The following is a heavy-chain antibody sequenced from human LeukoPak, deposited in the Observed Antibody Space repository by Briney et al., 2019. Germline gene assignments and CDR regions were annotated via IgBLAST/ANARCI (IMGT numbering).Heavy chain of an antibody. D-gene: IGHD3-10*01. V-gene: IGHV3-48*01. CDR1: GFTFSSYS. CDR3: AKHAPLVRGVNWYYYYYYMDV. CDR2: ISSSSSTI. Sequence: GGSLRLSCAASGFTFSSYSMNWVRQAPGKGLEWVSYISSSSSTIYYADSVKGRFTISRDNAKNSLYLQMNSLRAEDTAVYYCAKHAPLVRGVNWYYYYYYMDVWGKGTTVTISS. J-gene: IGHJ6*03.